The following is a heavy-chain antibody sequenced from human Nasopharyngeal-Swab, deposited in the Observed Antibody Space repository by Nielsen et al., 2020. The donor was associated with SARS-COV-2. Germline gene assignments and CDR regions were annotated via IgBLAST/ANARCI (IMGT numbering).Heavy chain of an antibody. Sequence: WVRQAPGQGLEWMGGFDPGDGETIYAQKFQGRVTMTEDTSTDTAYMELSSLRSEDTAVYYCAIADYGGNWILGGMDVWGQGTTVTVSS. D-gene: IGHD4-23*01. CDR3: AIADYGGNWILGGMDV. V-gene: IGHV1-24*01. J-gene: IGHJ6*02. CDR2: FDPGDGET.